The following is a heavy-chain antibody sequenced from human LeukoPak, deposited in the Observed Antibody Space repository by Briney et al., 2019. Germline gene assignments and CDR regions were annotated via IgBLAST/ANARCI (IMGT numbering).Heavy chain of an antibody. CDR1: GFSFSHYA. CDR3: ARDYPYSYYMNV. CDR2: ITSSSDYI. J-gene: IGHJ6*03. D-gene: IGHD4-11*01. V-gene: IGHV3-21*01. Sequence: GGSLRLSCAGSGFSFSHYAINWVRQAPGKGLEWVSSITSSSDYIYYADSVKGRFTISRDNAKNLLYLQMNSLRAEDTAVYYCARDYPYSYYMNVWGNGTTVTVSS.